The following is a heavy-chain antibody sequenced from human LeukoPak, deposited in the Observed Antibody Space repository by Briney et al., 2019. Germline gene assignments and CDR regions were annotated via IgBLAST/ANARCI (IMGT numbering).Heavy chain of an antibody. CDR2: ISSSGRTI. CDR3: VRERSLDDYGDSGGFDL. CDR1: GFTFSDYA. V-gene: IGHV3-48*04. J-gene: IGHJ5*02. Sequence: PGGSLRLSCAGSGFTFSDYAINWVRQAPGKGLEWVSYISSSGRTIYNADSVKGRFTISRDNAKNSLYLQMNSLRAEDTAIYYCVRERSLDDYGDSGGFDLWGQGTLVTVSS. D-gene: IGHD4-17*01.